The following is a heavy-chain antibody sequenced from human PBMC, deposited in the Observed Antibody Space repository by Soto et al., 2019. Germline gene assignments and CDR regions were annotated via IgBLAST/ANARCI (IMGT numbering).Heavy chain of an antibody. CDR3: VNGPRYYDYGWGSYRFGWDSYYGMDA. D-gene: IGHD3-16*02. CDR1: RFTSSTYA. V-gene: IGHV3-64D*06. J-gene: IGHJ6*02. CDR2: ISSNGGST. Sequence: SGSRSRFTSSTYAMHWVRQAPGKGLEHVSAISSNGGSTYYADSVKGRFTISRDNSKNKLYLQMSSLRAEDTAVYYCVNGPRYYDYGWGSYRFGWDSYYGMDAVRQG.